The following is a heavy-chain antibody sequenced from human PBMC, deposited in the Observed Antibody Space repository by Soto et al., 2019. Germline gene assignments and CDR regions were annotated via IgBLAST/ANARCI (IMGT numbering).Heavy chain of an antibody. J-gene: IGHJ4*02. CDR3: TKNSAYALDY. CDR2: LHHGGST. Sequence: KPSETLSLTCTVSGGSISSYYWSWIRQPPGKGLEWIGELHHGGSTNYNPSLESRATFSVDISKNQFFLKLSSVTAADTAVYYCTKNSAYALDYWGQGTLVTVSS. V-gene: IGHV4-59*12. CDR1: GGSISSYY. D-gene: IGHD5-12*01.